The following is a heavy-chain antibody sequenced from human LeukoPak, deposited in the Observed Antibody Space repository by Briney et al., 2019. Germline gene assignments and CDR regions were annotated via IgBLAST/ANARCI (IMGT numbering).Heavy chain of an antibody. CDR3: VRSGYSSSWYQGDY. V-gene: IGHV5-51*01. Sequence: GESLKISCKGSGYSFTSYWIGWVRQMPGKGLDWMGIIYPGDSDTRYSPSFQGQVTISDDKSISTAYLQWSSLKASDTAMYYCVRSGYSSSWYQGDYWGQGTLVTVSS. CDR2: IYPGDSDT. CDR1: GYSFTSYW. J-gene: IGHJ4*02. D-gene: IGHD6-13*01.